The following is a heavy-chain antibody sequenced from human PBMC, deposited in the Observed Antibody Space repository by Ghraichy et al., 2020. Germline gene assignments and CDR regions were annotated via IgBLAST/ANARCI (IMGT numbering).Heavy chain of an antibody. CDR1: GGSISSYY. Sequence: SQTLSLTCTVSGGSISSYYWSWIRQPPGKGLEWIGYIYYSGSTNYNPSLKSRVTISVDTSKNQFSLKLSSVTAADTAVYYCARGLSGWYGTRFGYFDYWGQGTLVTVSS. J-gene: IGHJ4*02. V-gene: IGHV4-59*01. D-gene: IGHD6-19*01. CDR3: ARGLSGWYGTRFGYFDY. CDR2: IYYSGST.